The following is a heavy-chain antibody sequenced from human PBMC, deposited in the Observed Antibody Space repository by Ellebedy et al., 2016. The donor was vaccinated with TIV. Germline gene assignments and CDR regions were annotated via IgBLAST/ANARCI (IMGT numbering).Heavy chain of an antibody. J-gene: IGHJ4*02. CDR2: ISAYNGNT. CDR3: TTIRVAHEVVSD. CDR1: GYTFTSYG. V-gene: IGHV1-18*04. Sequence: ASVKVSCKASGYTFTSYGISWVRQAPGQGLEWMGWISAYNGNTNYAQKLQGRVTMTTDTSTSTAYMELSSLRSEDTAVYYCTTIRVAHEVVSDWGQGTLVTVSS. D-gene: IGHD3-22*01.